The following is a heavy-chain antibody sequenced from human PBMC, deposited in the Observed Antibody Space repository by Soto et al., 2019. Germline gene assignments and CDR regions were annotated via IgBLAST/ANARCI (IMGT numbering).Heavy chain of an antibody. J-gene: IGHJ6*02. CDR2: INPSGGST. CDR3: ASPLPYCSGGSCYVSGTDPLDV. CDR1: GYTFTSYY. Sequence: QVQLVQSGAEVKKPGASVKVSCKASGYTFTSYYMHWVRQAPGQGLEWMGIINPSGGSTSYAQKFQGRVTMTRDTSTSTVYMELSSLRSEDTAVYYCASPLPYCSGGSCYVSGTDPLDVWGQGTTVTVSS. D-gene: IGHD2-15*01. V-gene: IGHV1-46*01.